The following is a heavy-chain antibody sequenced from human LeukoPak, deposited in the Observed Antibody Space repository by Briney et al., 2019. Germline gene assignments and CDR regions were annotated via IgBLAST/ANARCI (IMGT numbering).Heavy chain of an antibody. J-gene: IGHJ5*02. CDR1: GGSISSYY. V-gene: IGHV4-59*08. D-gene: IGHD3-22*01. CDR3: ARQPHRGYYDSSGPWFDP. CDR2: IYYSGST. Sequence: SETLSLTCTVSGGSISSYYWSWIRQPPGKGLEWIGYIYYSGSTNYNPSLKSRVTISVDTSKNQFSLKLSSVTAADTAVYYCARQPHRGYYDSSGPWFDPWGQGTLVTVSS.